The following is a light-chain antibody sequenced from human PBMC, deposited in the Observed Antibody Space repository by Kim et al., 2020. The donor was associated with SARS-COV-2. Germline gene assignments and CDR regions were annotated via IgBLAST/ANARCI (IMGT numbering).Light chain of an antibody. Sequence: GQRVTFPCPRGTAITESLTVTCSQHVPGADPRRLINCSDQLPSGFPDRFSGSKSGTSASLAISGLQSEDEADYYCAAWDDSLNGRVFGGGTQLTVL. V-gene: IGLV1-44*01. CDR3: AAWDDSLNGRV. CDR2: CSD. CDR1: TAITESLT. J-gene: IGLJ2*01.